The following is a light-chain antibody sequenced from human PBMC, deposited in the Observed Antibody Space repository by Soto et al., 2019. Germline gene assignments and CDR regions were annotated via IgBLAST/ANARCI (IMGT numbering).Light chain of an antibody. Sequence: IQLTQSPSSLSASVGDRVTITCRASQGISSYLAWYQQKPGEAPKLLIYAASTLQSGVPSRFSGSGSGTDFTLTISILQPEDFATYYCQQLDSYVFTFGPGTKVDIK. CDR1: QGISSY. V-gene: IGKV1-9*01. CDR3: QQLDSYVFT. J-gene: IGKJ3*01. CDR2: AAS.